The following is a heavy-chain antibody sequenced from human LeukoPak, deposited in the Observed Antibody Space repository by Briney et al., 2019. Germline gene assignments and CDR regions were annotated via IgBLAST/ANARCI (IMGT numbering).Heavy chain of an antibody. CDR1: GYSFTSYF. V-gene: IGHV1-46*01. J-gene: IGHJ6*02. D-gene: IGHD6-19*01. CDR2: INPNGGST. Sequence: ASVKVSCKASGYSFTSYFIHWVRQAPGQGLEWMGIINPNGGSTGYAQKFQGRVSMSRDTSTSTVYMELSSLRSDDTAVCYCARDIKYSSGWYGDYYGMDVWGQGTTVTVSS. CDR3: ARDIKYSSGWYGDYYGMDV.